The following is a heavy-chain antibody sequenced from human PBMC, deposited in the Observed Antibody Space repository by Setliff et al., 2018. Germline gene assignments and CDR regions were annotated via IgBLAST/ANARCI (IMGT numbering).Heavy chain of an antibody. CDR1: GYIFSAYH. D-gene: IGHD1-7*01. V-gene: IGHV1-2*02. Sequence: ASVKVSCKASGYIFSAYHVHWVRQAPGQGPEWVGCIRPLRGDTKSAQKFQGRLTMTGDASINTAFMELTGLTSDDTAVYYCARAPSGTGFYHFFSYMDVWGKGTTGTVS. CDR3: ARAPSGTGFYHFFSYMDV. CDR2: IRPLRGDT. J-gene: IGHJ6*03.